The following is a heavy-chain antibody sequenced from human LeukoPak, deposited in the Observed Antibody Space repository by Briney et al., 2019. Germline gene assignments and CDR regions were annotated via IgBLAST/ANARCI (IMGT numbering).Heavy chain of an antibody. Sequence: GGSLRLSYAASGFPFSSDAMSWVRQAPGKGLEWVSSLSSSGADTYYADSVKGRFTSSRDNSKNTLYLQMRGLRVEDTAVYYCAKGSRSTVTTSYFDYWGQGTLVTVSS. CDR2: LSSSGADT. V-gene: IGHV3-23*01. CDR1: GFPFSSDA. J-gene: IGHJ4*02. CDR3: AKGSRSTVTTSYFDY. D-gene: IGHD4-17*01.